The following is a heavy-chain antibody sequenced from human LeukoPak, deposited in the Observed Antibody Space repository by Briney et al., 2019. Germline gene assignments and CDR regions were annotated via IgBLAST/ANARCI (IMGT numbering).Heavy chain of an antibody. V-gene: IGHV4-34*01. Sequence: SETLSLTCAVYGGSFSGYYWSWIRQPPGKGLERIGEINHSGSTNYNPSLKSRVTISVDTSKNQFSLKLSSVTAADTAVYYCARARGGGVPSSGWYFDYWGQGTLVTVSS. J-gene: IGHJ4*02. CDR2: INHSGST. CDR1: GGSFSGYY. CDR3: ARARGGGVPSSGWYFDY. D-gene: IGHD6-19*01.